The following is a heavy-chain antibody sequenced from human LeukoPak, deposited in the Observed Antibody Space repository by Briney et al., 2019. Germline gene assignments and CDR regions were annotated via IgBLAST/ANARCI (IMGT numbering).Heavy chain of an antibody. Sequence: GASVKVSCKPSGYSFTRNGISWVRQAPGQGLEWMAWISANSGNTNYAQNFQDRVTLTTDTSTSTAYTELRSLRSDDTAVYYCARDVNYAFDYWGQGTLVTVSS. V-gene: IGHV1-18*01. D-gene: IGHD3-16*01. CDR2: ISANSGNT. J-gene: IGHJ4*02. CDR3: ARDVNYAFDY. CDR1: GYSFTRNG.